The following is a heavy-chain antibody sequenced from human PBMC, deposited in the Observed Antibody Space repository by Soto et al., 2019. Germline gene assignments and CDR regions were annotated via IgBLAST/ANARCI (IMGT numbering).Heavy chain of an antibody. J-gene: IGHJ6*02. D-gene: IGHD3-3*01. V-gene: IGHV4-38-2*02. Sequence: PSETLSLTCAVSGYSISSGYYWGWIRQPPGKGLEWIGSIYHSGSTYYNPSLKSRVTISVDTSKNQFSLKLSSVTAADTAVYYCARDVRGYDFWSGYYRNPMFYGMDVWGQGTTVTVSS. CDR3: ARDVRGYDFWSGYYRNPMFYGMDV. CDR2: IYHSGST. CDR1: GYSISSGYY.